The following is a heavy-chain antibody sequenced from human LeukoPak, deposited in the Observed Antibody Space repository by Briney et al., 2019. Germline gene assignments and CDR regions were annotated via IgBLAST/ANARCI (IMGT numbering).Heavy chain of an antibody. D-gene: IGHD7-27*01. CDR1: GFSFSNYD. CDR3: AKGGSLGFDY. CDR2: IRYDGNNK. J-gene: IGHJ4*02. V-gene: IGHV3-30*02. Sequence: GGSLRLSCAAPGFSFSNYDMHWVRQAPGKGLKWVAVIRYDGNNKYSADSVKGRFTISRDNSKNTLFLQMNTLRAEDTAVYYCAKGGSLGFDYWGQGTLVTVSS.